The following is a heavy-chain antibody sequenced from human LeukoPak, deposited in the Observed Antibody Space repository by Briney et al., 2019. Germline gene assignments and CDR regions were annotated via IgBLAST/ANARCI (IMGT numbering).Heavy chain of an antibody. CDR2: IYHSGST. CDR3: ARGSTAAGNWFDP. Sequence: PSQTLSLTCTVSGGSISSGGYYWSWIRQPPGKGLEWIGYIYHSGSTYYNPSLKSRVTISVDRSKNQFSLMLSSVTAADTAVYYCARGSTAAGNWFDPWGQGTLGTVSS. V-gene: IGHV4-30-2*01. J-gene: IGHJ5*02. CDR1: GGSISSGGYY. D-gene: IGHD2-2*01.